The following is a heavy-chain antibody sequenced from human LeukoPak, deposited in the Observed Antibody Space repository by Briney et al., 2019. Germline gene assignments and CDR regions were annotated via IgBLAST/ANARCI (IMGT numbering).Heavy chain of an antibody. D-gene: IGHD1-1*01. CDR1: GFSVSSDY. J-gene: IGHJ4*02. CDR3: ARRKTGSPYDY. CDR2: IYSGGST. V-gene: IGHV3-53*01. Sequence: PGGSLRLSCAASGFSVSSDYIGWVRQAPGKGLEWVSVIYSGGSTYYADSVKGRFTISRDNPKNTVYLQMNSLRPEDTAVCYCARRKTGSPYDYWGQGTLVTVSS.